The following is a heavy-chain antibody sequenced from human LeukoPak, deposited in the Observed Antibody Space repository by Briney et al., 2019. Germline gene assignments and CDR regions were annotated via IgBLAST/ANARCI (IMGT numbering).Heavy chain of an antibody. CDR2: ISGSGGST. D-gene: IGHD3-10*01. V-gene: IGHV3-23*01. Sequence: GGSLRLSCAASGFTFSSYAMSWVRQAPGKGLEWVSAISGSGGSTYYADSVKGRFTISRDNSKNTLYLLMNSLRAEDTAVYYCAKVWVVRGTAYDYWGQGTLVTVSS. CDR3: AKVWVVRGTAYDY. CDR1: GFTFSSYA. J-gene: IGHJ4*02.